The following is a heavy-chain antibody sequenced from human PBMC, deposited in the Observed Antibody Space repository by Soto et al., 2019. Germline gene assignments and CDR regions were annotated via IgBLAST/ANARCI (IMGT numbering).Heavy chain of an antibody. CDR2: ISPESGKA. J-gene: IGHJ5*02. CDR1: GYTFTSFG. V-gene: IGHV1-18*01. D-gene: IGHD5-18*01. Sequence: VQLVQSGAEVKKPGASVRVSCKASGYTFTSFGLSWVRQAPGQGPEWMGWISPESGKATYAHKFQGRVTMTTETSTTTAYMELRSLRSDDTAVYYCVRDASSGYRGWWDPWGQGTLVTVSS. CDR3: VRDASSGYRGWWDP.